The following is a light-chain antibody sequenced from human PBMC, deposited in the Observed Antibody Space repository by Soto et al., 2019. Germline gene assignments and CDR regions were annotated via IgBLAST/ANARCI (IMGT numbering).Light chain of an antibody. CDR3: QQCNSYSPWT. CDR2: DAS. J-gene: IGKJ1*01. CDR1: QSIGSW. Sequence: DIQMTQSPSTLSASVGDRVPITCRASQSIGSWLAWYQQKPGKAPKLLIYDASSLESGVPSRFSGSGSGTEFPLTISSLQPDDFATYSCQQCNSYSPWTFGQGTKVEIK. V-gene: IGKV1-5*01.